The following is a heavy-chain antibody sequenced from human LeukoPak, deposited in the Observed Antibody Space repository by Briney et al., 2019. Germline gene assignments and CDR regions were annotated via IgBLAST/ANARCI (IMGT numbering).Heavy chain of an antibody. CDR1: GYTFTSYY. J-gene: IGHJ3*02. CDR3: ASGGSSAGSAFDI. CDR2: INPSGGST. Sequence: ASVKVSCKASGYTFTSYYMHWVRQAPGQGLEWMGIINPSGGSTSYAQKFQGRVTMTRDTSTSTVYMELSRLRSEDTAVYYCASGGSSAGSAFDIWGQGTMVTVSS. D-gene: IGHD3-10*01. V-gene: IGHV1-46*01.